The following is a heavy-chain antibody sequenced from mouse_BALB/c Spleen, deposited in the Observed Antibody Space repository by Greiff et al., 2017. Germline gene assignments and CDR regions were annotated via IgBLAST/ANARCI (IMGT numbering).Heavy chain of an antibody. CDR2: ISYSGST. V-gene: IGHV3-2*02. J-gene: IGHJ1*01. Sequence: ESGPGLVKPSQSLSLTCTVTGYSITSDYAWNWIRQFPGNKLEWMGYISYSGSTSYNPSLKSRISITRDTSKNQFFLQLNSVTTEDTATYYCARGRYGNYGVWGAGTTVTVSS. D-gene: IGHD2-10*02. CDR3: ARGRYGNYGV. CDR1: GYSITSDYA.